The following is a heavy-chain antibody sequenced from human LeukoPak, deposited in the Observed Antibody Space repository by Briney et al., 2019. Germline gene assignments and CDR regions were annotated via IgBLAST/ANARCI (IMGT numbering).Heavy chain of an antibody. D-gene: IGHD6-19*01. CDR2: IYYSGST. Sequence: SETLTLTCTVSGGSISSYYWNGIRQPPGKGLEWIGYIYYSGSTNYNPSLKSRVTISVDTSKNQFSLKLSSVTAADTAVYYCARWRGSGKFPGLFDHGGQGTLVTVSS. CDR3: ARWRGSGKFPGLFDH. J-gene: IGHJ4*02. V-gene: IGHV4-59*01. CDR1: GGSISSYY.